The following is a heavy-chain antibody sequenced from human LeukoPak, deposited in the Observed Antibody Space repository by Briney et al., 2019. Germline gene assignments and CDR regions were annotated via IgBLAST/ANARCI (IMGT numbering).Heavy chain of an antibody. CDR1: GFTVSSNY. D-gene: IGHD5-18*01. CDR3: AREIYVDTAMVSESYFDY. CDR2: IYSGGST. V-gene: IGHV3-53*01. J-gene: IGHJ4*02. Sequence: GGSLRLSCAASGFTVSSNYMSWVRQAPGKGLEWVSVIYSGGSTYYADSVKGRFTISRDNSKNTLYLQMNSLRAEDTAVYYCAREIYVDTAMVSESYFDYWGQGTLVTVST.